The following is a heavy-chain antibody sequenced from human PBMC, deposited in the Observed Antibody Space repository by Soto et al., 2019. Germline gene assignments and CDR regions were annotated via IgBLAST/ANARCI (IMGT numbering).Heavy chain of an antibody. J-gene: IGHJ6*02. Sequence: GGSLRLSCAASGFTFSSYAMHWVRQAPGKGLEWVAFISHDGNTTFYADSVKGRFSISRDNSKNTLYLQMNGLRTEDTAMFYCARPRYGMDVWGQGTTVTVSS. CDR1: GFTFSSYA. CDR2: ISHDGNTT. V-gene: IGHV3-30-3*01. CDR3: ARPRYGMDV.